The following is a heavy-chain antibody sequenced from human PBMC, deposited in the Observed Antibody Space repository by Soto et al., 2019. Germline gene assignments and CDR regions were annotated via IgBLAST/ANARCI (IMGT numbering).Heavy chain of an antibody. D-gene: IGHD2-21*02. CDR1: GFTFSSYS. J-gene: IGHJ1*01. CDR3: ARAYCVGDCYFYFQH. Sequence: GWSLRLSCAASGFTFSSYSMNWVRQAPGKGLEWVSSISSSSSYIYYADSVKGRFTISRDNAKNSLYLQMNSLRAEDTAVYYYARAYCVGDCYFYFQHWGQGTLVTVSS. CDR2: ISSSSSYI. V-gene: IGHV3-21*01.